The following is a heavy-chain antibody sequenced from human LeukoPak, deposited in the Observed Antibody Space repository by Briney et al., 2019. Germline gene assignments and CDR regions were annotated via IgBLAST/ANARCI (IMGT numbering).Heavy chain of an antibody. D-gene: IGHD3-10*01. Sequence: SETLSLTCTVSGGSISSYYWSWIRQPAGKELEWIGRIYTSGSTNYNPSLKSRVTMSVDTSKNQFSLKLSSVTAADTAVYYCARNPIRYYYGSGSYKRRWFDPWGQGTLVTVSS. J-gene: IGHJ5*02. CDR2: IYTSGST. CDR3: ARNPIRYYYGSGSYKRRWFDP. CDR1: GGSISSYY. V-gene: IGHV4-4*07.